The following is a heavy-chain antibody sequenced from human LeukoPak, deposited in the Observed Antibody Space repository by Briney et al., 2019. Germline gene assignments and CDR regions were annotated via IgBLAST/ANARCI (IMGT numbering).Heavy chain of an antibody. CDR3: AKDISQGGAKARGYFDY. D-gene: IGHD1-26*01. CDR2: ISPSGSSSI. V-gene: IGHV3-11*01. Sequence: GGSLRLSCAASGFTFSDYYMSWIRQAPGKGLEWVSYISPSGSSSIYYADSVKGRFAISRDNAKSSLYLQMNSLRAEDTALYYCAKDISQGGAKARGYFDYWGQGTLVTVSS. CDR1: GFTFSDYY. J-gene: IGHJ4*02.